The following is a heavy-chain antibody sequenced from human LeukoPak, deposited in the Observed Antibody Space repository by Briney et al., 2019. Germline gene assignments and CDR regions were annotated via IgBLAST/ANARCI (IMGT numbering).Heavy chain of an antibody. V-gene: IGHV3-72*01. CDR1: GFTFSSYS. CDR2: IRSKASSYST. Sequence: GGSLRLSCAASGFTFSSYSMNWVRQAPGKGLEWVGRIRSKASSYSTEYAASVKGRFTISRDDSKNSLSLQMNSLKTEDTAVYYCARDSRFYYMDVWGKGTTVTVSS. CDR3: ARDSRFYYMDV. D-gene: IGHD6-13*01. J-gene: IGHJ6*03.